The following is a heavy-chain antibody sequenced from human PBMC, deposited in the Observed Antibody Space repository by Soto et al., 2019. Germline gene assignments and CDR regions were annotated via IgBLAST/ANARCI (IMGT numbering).Heavy chain of an antibody. CDR3: ARGQFHHVSNYYYALDV. CDR2: FIPMFNRP. Sequence: QVQLVQSGAEVKNPGSSVKVSCKASGGTFSSYAISWVRQAPGQGLEWMGGFIPMFNRPHSARKFQGRVTITADESTSTAYMDLSSLRSEDTVVYYCARGQFHHVSNYYYALDVWGQGTTVTVSS. CDR1: GGTFSSYA. V-gene: IGHV1-69*01. J-gene: IGHJ6*02.